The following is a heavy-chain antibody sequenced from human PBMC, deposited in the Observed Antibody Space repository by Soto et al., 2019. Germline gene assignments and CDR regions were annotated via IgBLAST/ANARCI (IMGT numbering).Heavy chain of an antibody. CDR1: VGTFSSYA. CDR3: ARDQGITTFGVYSMYYYGMDV. J-gene: IGHJ6*02. Sequence: ASVKVSCKASVGTFSSYAISWVRQAPGQGLEWMGWISPIIGTTNYAQQFQGRVSMTTDTSTSTAYIDLRSLRSDDTAVYYCARDQGITTFGVYSMYYYGMDVWGQGTTVTVSS. CDR2: ISPIIGTT. V-gene: IGHV1-18*01. D-gene: IGHD3-3*01.